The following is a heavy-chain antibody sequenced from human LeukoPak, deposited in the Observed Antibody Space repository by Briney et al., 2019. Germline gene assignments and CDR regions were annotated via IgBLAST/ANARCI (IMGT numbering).Heavy chain of an antibody. J-gene: IGHJ4*02. Sequence: GGSLRLSCAASGFTFSTYGMHWVRQAPGKGLEWVAVIWYDGSNKYYGDSVKGRFTISRDNSKNTLYLQMNSLRAGDTAVYYCARDMWVPAALPDYWGEGTLVTASS. CDR2: IWYDGSNK. V-gene: IGHV3-33*01. CDR3: ARDMWVPAALPDY. CDR1: GFTFSTYG. D-gene: IGHD2-2*01.